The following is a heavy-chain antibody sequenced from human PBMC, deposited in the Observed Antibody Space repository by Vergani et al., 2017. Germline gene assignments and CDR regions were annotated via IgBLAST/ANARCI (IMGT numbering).Heavy chain of an antibody. D-gene: IGHD3-16*01. CDR1: GFTFSTYA. J-gene: IGHJ6*03. CDR3: VREGSYWGSTSLRKPRYVDYYHMDG. V-gene: IGHV3-33*01. Sequence: QVQLVESGGGVVQPGRSLRLSCTSSGFTFSTYAMHWVRQAPGKGLEWVAIIYYDGSKKYYADSVKGRFTISRDNSRNTLDLLMSSLRAEDTAIYYCVREGSYWGSTSLRKPRYVDYYHMDGWGEGTTVTVSS. CDR2: IYYDGSKK.